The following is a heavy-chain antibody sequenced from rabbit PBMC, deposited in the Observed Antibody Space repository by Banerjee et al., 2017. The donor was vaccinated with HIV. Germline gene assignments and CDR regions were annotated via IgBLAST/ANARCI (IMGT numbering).Heavy chain of an antibody. CDR2: IYAGSSGST. D-gene: IGHD8-1*01. CDR1: GFSFSSSYW. V-gene: IGHV1S45*01. J-gene: IGHJ4*01. Sequence: QEQLEESGGDLVKPEGSLTLTCTASGFSFSSSYWICWVRQAPGKGLEWIACIYAGSSGSTYYASWAKGRFTISKTSSTTVTLQMTSLTAADTATYFCATRYGGSSNWYLNLWGPGTLVTVS. CDR3: ATRYGGSSNWYLNL.